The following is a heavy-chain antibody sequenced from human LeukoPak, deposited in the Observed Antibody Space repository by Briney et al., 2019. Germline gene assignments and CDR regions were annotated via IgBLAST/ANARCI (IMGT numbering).Heavy chain of an antibody. Sequence: SETLSLTCTVSDGSISSYYWSWIRQPPGKGLEWIGYIYYSGSTNYNPSLKSRATISVDTSKNQFSLKLSSVTAADTAVYYCARDSVVAGNNWFDPWGQGTLVTVSS. J-gene: IGHJ5*02. V-gene: IGHV4-59*01. CDR1: DGSISSYY. D-gene: IGHD6-19*01. CDR2: IYYSGST. CDR3: ARDSVVAGNNWFDP.